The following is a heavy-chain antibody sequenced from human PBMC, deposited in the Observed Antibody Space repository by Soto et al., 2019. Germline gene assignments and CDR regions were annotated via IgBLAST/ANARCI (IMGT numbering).Heavy chain of an antibody. D-gene: IGHD3-3*01. CDR1: GFTFSRYW. J-gene: IGHJ6*02. Sequence: EVQLVESGGGLVQPGGSLRLSCAASGFTFSRYWMSWVRQAPGQGLEWVANTKPDGSQKYYVDAVKGRFTISRDNAEHSLHLQMNSLRDEDTAVYYCARDPDFTPGAGMDVWGQGTTVTVSS. CDR2: TKPDGSQK. CDR3: ARDPDFTPGAGMDV. V-gene: IGHV3-7*01.